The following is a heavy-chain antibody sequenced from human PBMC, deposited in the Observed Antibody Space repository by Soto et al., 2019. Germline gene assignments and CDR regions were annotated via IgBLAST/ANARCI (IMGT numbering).Heavy chain of an antibody. CDR1: GYTFTSYG. J-gene: IGHJ6*02. CDR3: ARLPGGGNLPYYYGMDV. V-gene: IGHV1-18*01. CDR2: ISAYNGNT. D-gene: IGHD2-15*01. Sequence: QVQLVQSGAEVKKPGASVKVSCKASGYTFTSYGISWVRQAPGQGVAWMGWISAYNGNTNYAQKIQGRVTMTTDTSTSTAYMELRSLRSDDTAVYYCARLPGGGNLPYYYGMDVWGQGTTVTVSS.